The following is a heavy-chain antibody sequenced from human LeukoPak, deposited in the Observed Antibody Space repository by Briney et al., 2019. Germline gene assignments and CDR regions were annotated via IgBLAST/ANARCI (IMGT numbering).Heavy chain of an antibody. Sequence: GGSLRLSCAASGITFSSYAMSWVRQAPGKGLEWVSSISPSSSYIYYADSVKGRFTISRGNAKNSAYLQMNSLRAEDTAVYYCARGRGCSSMSCYPDYWGQGTLVTVSS. CDR3: ARGRGCSSMSCYPDY. CDR2: ISPSSSYI. V-gene: IGHV3-21*01. J-gene: IGHJ4*02. D-gene: IGHD2-2*01. CDR1: GITFSSYA.